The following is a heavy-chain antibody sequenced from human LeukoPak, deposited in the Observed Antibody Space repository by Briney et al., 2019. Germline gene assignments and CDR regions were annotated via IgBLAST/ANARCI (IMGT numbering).Heavy chain of an antibody. D-gene: IGHD3-3*01. CDR1: GGSFSGYY. Sequence: PSETLSLTCAVYGGSFSGYYWSWIRQPPGKGLEWIGEINHSGSTNYNPSLKRRVTIPVDTSKNQFSLKLSSVTAADSAVYYCARGPGCRLLFRLYYFDYWGQGALVTVSA. CDR2: INHSGST. J-gene: IGHJ4*02. V-gene: IGHV4-34*01. CDR3: ARGPGCRLLFRLYYFDY.